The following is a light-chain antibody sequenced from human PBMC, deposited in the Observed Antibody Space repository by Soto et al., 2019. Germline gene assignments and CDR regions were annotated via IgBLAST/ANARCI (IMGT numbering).Light chain of an antibody. CDR1: KSVSSY. CDR3: QQRSKWPPT. J-gene: IGKJ3*01. V-gene: IGKV3-11*01. Sequence: EIVLTQSPATLSLSPGERATLSSRASKSVSSYLAWYQQKPGQAPRLLIYDASNRHTGIPGRFSGSGSGTDFTLTISSLEPEDFAVYYCQQRSKWPPTFGPGTKVDI. CDR2: DAS.